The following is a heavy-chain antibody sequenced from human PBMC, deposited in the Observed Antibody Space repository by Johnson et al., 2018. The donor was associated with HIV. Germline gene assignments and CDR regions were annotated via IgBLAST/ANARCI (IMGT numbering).Heavy chain of an antibody. D-gene: IGHD6-19*01. CDR3: TRYQRQWLTDAFDI. V-gene: IGHV3-49*04. CDR1: GFTFGDYA. CDR2: IRRKAYGGTT. J-gene: IGHJ3*02. Sequence: VQLVESGGGLVQPGRSLRLSCTASGFTFGDYAMSWVRQAPGTGLEWVGFIRRKAYGGTTAYAASVNGRFTITRDDSNSIAYLQMNSLKTEDTAVYYCTRYQRQWLTDAFDIWGQGTMVTVSS.